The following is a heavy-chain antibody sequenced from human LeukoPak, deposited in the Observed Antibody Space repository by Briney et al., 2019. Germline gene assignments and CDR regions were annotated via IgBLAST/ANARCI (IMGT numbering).Heavy chain of an antibody. CDR2: IIPIFGTA. D-gene: IGHD3-10*01. J-gene: IGHJ6*03. V-gene: IGHV1-69*13. CDR1: GGTFGNYA. CDR3: ARGCITMVRGVRSDYYYMDV. Sequence: SVTVSCKASGGTFGNYAISWVRQAPGQGLEWMGGIIPIFGTANYAQKFQGRVTITADESTSTAYMELSSLRSEDTAVYYCARGCITMVRGVRSDYYYMDVWGKGTTVTISS.